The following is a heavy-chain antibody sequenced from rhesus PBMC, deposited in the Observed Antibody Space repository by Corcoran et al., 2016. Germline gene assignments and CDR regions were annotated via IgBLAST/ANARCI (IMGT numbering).Heavy chain of an antibody. CDR1: GGSISDSYR. D-gene: IGHD2-33*01. J-gene: IGHJ4*01. V-gene: IGHV4S10*01. CDR2: IYGSGSST. CDR3: ARDWHSGLDY. Sequence: QVQLQESGPGVVKPSETLSLTCAVSGGSISDSYRWSWIRQPPGKGLEWIWYIYGSGSSTNYNPSLKSRVTLSVDTSKNQLALKLSSVTTADTAVYYCARDWHSGLDYWGQGVLFTVSS.